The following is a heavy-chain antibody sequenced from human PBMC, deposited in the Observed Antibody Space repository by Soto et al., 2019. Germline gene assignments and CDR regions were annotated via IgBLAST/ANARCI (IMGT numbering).Heavy chain of an antibody. CDR2: IYPGDSDT. J-gene: IGHJ5*02. V-gene: IGHV5-51*01. Sequence: PGESLKISCKGSGYSFTSYWIGRVRQMPGKGLEWMGIIYPGDSDTRYSPSFQGQVTISADKSISTAYLQWSSLKASDTAMYYCATQTGTTSRWFDPWGQGTLVTVSS. D-gene: IGHD1-7*01. CDR3: ATQTGTTSRWFDP. CDR1: GYSFTSYW.